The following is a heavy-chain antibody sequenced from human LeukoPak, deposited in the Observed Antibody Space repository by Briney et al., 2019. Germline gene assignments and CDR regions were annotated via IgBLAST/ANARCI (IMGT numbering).Heavy chain of an antibody. Sequence: GGSLRLSCAASGFTFSSYAMHWVRQAPGKGLEWVAVISYDGSNKYYADSVKGRFTISRDNSKNTLYLQMNSLRAEDTAVYYCAREPYYYYGMDVRGQGTTVTVSS. CDR2: ISYDGSNK. CDR1: GFTFSSYA. J-gene: IGHJ6*02. V-gene: IGHV3-30-3*01. CDR3: AREPYYYYGMDV.